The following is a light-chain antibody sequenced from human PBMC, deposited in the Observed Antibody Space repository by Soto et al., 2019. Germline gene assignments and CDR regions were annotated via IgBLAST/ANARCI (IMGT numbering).Light chain of an antibody. Sequence: ETEMTQSPSTLSVSPCDRATLSSRASQTVSSKLAWYQQKPGQAPKLLIYEASSRDTGVPYRFSGSGSGTDFTLTISRLEPEDFAVYCCQQFDGSLWAFGQGTKVDIK. CDR1: QTVSSK. V-gene: IGKV3-20*01. CDR3: QQFDGSLWA. CDR2: EAS. J-gene: IGKJ1*01.